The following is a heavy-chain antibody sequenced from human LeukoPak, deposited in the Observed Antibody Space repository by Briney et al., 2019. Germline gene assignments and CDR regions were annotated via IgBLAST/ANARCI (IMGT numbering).Heavy chain of an antibody. CDR3: AREYYYDSSGYRYYYYGMDV. CDR2: INPNSGGT. V-gene: IGHV1-2*02. D-gene: IGHD3-22*01. Sequence: GASVKVSCKASRYTFTGYYMHWVRQAPGQGLEWMGWINPNSGGTNYAQKLQGRVTMTTDTSTSTAYMELRSLRSDDTAVYYCAREYYYDSSGYRYYYYGMDVWGQGTTVTVSS. CDR1: RYTFTGYY. J-gene: IGHJ6*02.